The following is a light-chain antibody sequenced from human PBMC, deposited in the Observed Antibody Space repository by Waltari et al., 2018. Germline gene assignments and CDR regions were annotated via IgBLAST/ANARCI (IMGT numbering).Light chain of an antibody. CDR3: ALYMGSGIWV. CDR1: SGSLSTPSL. CDR2: KAN. J-gene: IGLJ3*02. V-gene: IGLV8-61*01. Sequence: QTVVTQEPSLSVSPGGTVTLTCALSSGSLSTPSLSPWYHQTPGQAPRTLVYKANARSSGVPDRFSGSILGNTAALTITGAQADDESDYYCALYMGSGIWVFGGGTRLTGL.